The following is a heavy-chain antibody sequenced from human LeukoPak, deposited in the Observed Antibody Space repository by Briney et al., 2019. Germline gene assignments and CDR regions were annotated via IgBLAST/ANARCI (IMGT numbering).Heavy chain of an antibody. CDR2: IYAYSANT. J-gene: IGHJ4*02. D-gene: IGHD6-6*01. V-gene: IGHV1-18*01. CDR1: DYTFSNFG. Sequence: ASVKVSCKASDYTFSNFGISWVRQAPGQGLEWMGWIYAYSANTKYAQKLQGRVTMTTETSTSTAHMELRSLQSDDTAVYYCARGGYSSSSGYYFDFWGQGTLVTVSS. CDR3: ARGGYSSSSGYYFDF.